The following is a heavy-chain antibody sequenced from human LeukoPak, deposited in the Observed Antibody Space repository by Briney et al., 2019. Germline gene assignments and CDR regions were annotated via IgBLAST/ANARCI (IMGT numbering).Heavy chain of an antibody. V-gene: IGHV4-59*08. CDR1: GGSISTYY. J-gene: IGHJ4*02. CDR3: ASRGGSSWYFDY. CDR2: IYYSGSS. Sequence: PSSTLSLTCTVSGGSISTYYWSWIRMPPGKGLEWVGNIYYSGSSNYNPSLKSRVTISVDTSKSQFSLKLSSVNAADTAVYYCASRGGSSWYFDYWGRGTLVTVSS. D-gene: IGHD6-13*01.